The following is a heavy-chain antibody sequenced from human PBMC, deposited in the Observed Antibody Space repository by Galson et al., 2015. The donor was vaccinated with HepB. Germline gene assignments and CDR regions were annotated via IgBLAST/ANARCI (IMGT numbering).Heavy chain of an antibody. CDR3: VVLMVYAIRDFDS. V-gene: IGHV3-23*01. D-gene: IGHD2-8*01. CDR1: GFSFSTYA. Sequence: SLRLSCAASGFSFSTYAKSWVRQAPGKGLEWVSAVSGSGGSKFHADSVKGRVTVSRDNSRNTLYLQMNSLRVEDTAVYYCVVLMVYAIRDFDSGGQGTLVTVSS. J-gene: IGHJ4*02. CDR2: VSGSGGSK.